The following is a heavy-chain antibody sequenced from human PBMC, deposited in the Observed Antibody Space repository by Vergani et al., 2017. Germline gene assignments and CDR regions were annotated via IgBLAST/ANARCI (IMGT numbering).Heavy chain of an antibody. V-gene: IGHV4-61*02. CDR2: IYTSGST. CDR3: ARAGPLEFDGIDR. D-gene: IGHD3-3*01. J-gene: IGHJ5*02. CDR1: GGSISSSSYY. Sequence: QLQLQESGPGLVKPSETLSLTCTVSGGSISSSSYYWSWIRQPAGKGLEWIGRIYTSGSTNYNPSLKSRVTISVDTSKNQFSLKLSSVTAADTAVYYWARAGPLEFDGIDRWGRGTLVTVSS.